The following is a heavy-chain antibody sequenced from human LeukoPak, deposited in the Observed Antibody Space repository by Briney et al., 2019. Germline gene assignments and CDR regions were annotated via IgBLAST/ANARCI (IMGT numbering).Heavy chain of an antibody. V-gene: IGHV3-21*01. D-gene: IGHD6-13*01. Sequence: AGGSLRLSCAASGFTFSSYSMNWVRQAPGRGLEWVSSISSSSSYIYYADSVKGRFTISRDNAKNSLYLQMNSLRAEDTAVYYCARDQQQLVPGLYYYYGMDVWGQGTTVTVSS. J-gene: IGHJ6*02. CDR1: GFTFSSYS. CDR2: ISSSSSYI. CDR3: ARDQQQLVPGLYYYYGMDV.